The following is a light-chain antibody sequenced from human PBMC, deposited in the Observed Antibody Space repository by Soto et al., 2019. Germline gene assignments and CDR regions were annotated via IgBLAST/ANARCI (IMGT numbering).Light chain of an antibody. CDR2: ENN. J-gene: IGLJ1*01. V-gene: IGLV1-51*01. CDR3: GTWDGILSAGV. CDR1: NSNIGNNF. Sequence: QSVLTQPPSVSAAPGQKVTTSCSGRNSNIGNNFVSWYQQLPGTAPKLLIYENNKRPSGIPDRFSGSKSGTSATLGITGLQTGDEADYYCGTWDGILSAGVFGTGTKVTVL.